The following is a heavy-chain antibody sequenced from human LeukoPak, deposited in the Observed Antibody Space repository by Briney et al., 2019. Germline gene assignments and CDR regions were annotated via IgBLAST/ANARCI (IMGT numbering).Heavy chain of an antibody. CDR3: ARGNYGSGSYYLAELDY. D-gene: IGHD3-10*01. J-gene: IGHJ4*02. Sequence: PGGSLRLSCAASGFTFSSYSMNWVRQAPGKGLEWVSSISSSSSYIYYADSVKGRFTISRDNAKNSLYLQMNSLRAEDTAVYYCARGNYGSGSYYLAELDYWGQGTLVTVSS. V-gene: IGHV3-21*01. CDR1: GFTFSSYS. CDR2: ISSSSSYI.